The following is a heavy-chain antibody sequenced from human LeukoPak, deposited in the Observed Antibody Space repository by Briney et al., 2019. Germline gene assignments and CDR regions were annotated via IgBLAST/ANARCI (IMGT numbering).Heavy chain of an antibody. CDR1: GFTFSSYG. CDR3: AKQTSIAVAGTPFYYFDY. CDR2: IRYDGSNK. V-gene: IGHV3-30*02. J-gene: IGHJ4*02. D-gene: IGHD6-19*01. Sequence: SGGSLRLSCAASGFTFSSYGMHWVRQAPGKGLEWVAFIRYDGSNKYYADSVKGRFTISRDNSKNTLYLQMNSLRAEDTAVYYCAKQTSIAVAGTPFYYFDYWGQGTLVTVSS.